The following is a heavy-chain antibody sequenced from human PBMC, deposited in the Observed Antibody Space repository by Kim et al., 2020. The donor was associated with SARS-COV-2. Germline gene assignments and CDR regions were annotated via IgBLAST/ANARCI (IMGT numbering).Heavy chain of an antibody. Sequence: GGSLRLSCVASGFTLSTCAMTWVRQAPGKGLEWVSTISASSGITYYADSVKGRFTVSRDNSKNTLDLQMNSLRAEDTALYYCATRPYDGFYAPWDYWGQGTLVTVSS. V-gene: IGHV3-23*01. CDR3: ATRPYDGFYAPWDY. CDR1: GFTLSTCA. J-gene: IGHJ4*02. D-gene: IGHD2-2*01. CDR2: ISASSGIT.